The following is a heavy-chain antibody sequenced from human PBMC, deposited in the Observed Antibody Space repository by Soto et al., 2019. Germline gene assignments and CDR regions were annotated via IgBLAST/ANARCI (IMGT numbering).Heavy chain of an antibody. CDR2: IYNSGST. CDR1: GGSLSSADNY. V-gene: IGHV4-30-4*01. D-gene: IGHD3-22*01. J-gene: IGHJ3*02. Sequence: QVQLQESGPGLVKPSQTLSLTCSVSGGSLSSADNYWSWIRQPPGKGLEWIGYIYNSGSTDYNPSLKSRVTISVDTSKNHFSLKLSSVTAADTAVYYCASYYDSRGYYYAFDIWGQGTMVTVSS. CDR3: ASYYDSRGYYYAFDI.